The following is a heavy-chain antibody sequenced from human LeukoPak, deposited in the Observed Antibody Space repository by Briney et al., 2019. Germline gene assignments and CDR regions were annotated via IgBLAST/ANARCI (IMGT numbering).Heavy chain of an antibody. CDR1: GYTFTDYY. J-gene: IGHJ4*02. CDR2: INPNSGGT. V-gene: IGHV1-2*06. CDR3: ARAPSGSRYYYFDC. D-gene: IGHD1-26*01. Sequence: GASVKVSCKASGYTFTDYYIHWVRQAPGQGLEWMGRINPNSGGTSYAQNFQGRVTMTRDTSISTAYMELSRLRSDDTAVYYCARAPSGSRYYYFDCWGQGTLVTVSS.